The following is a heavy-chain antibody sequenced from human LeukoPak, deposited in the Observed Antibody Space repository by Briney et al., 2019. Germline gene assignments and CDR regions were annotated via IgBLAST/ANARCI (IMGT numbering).Heavy chain of an antibody. CDR1: GGSISSYY. CDR3: ASSAWRGDAFDI. Sequence: PSETLSLTCTVSGGSISSYYWSWIRQPAGKGLEWIGYIYYSGSTNYNPSLKSRVTISVDTSKNQFSLKLSSVTAADTAVYYCASSAWRGDAFDIWGQGTMVTVSS. D-gene: IGHD3-16*01. CDR2: IYYSGST. J-gene: IGHJ3*02. V-gene: IGHV4-59*08.